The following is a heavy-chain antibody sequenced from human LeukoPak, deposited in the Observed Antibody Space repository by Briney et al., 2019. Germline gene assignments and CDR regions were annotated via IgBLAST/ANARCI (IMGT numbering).Heavy chain of an antibody. CDR3: ARHSAGWNTLYYFDY. V-gene: IGHV4-34*01. D-gene: IGHD1/OR15-1a*01. J-gene: IGHJ4*02. CDR2: INHSGST. CDR1: GGSFSGYY. Sequence: SETLSLTCAVYGGSFSGYYWSWIRQPPGKGLEWIGEINHSGSTNYNPSLKSRVTMSVDTSKNQFSLKLSSVTAADTAVYYCARHSAGWNTLYYFDYWGQGTLVTVSS.